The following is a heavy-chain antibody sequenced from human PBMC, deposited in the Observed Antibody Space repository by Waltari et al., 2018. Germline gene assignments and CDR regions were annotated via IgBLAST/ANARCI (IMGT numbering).Heavy chain of an antibody. V-gene: IGHV3-23*01. J-gene: IGHJ5*01. CDR1: GLTFSNSA. CDR2: ISGSGEST. D-gene: IGHD6-19*01. CDR3: AKEGGRWLVANWFDF. Sequence: EAQLLESGGGLVQPGGSLRLSCVVSGLTFSNSAMSWVRQAPGKGLEWVSGISGSGESTYYGETVEGRFTITRDNSKNTLYLQMSSLRGDDTGMYYCAKEGGRWLVANWFDFWGQGTLVTVSS.